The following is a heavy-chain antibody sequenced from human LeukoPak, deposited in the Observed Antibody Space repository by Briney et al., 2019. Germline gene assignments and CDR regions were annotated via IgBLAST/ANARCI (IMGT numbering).Heavy chain of an antibody. D-gene: IGHD7-27*01. CDR3: ARELGIEGYWYFDL. Sequence: GGSLRLSCAASGFTVRSYDMHWVRQVAGKGLEWVSAISTASNPHYAASVQGRFTVFRANAENSLYLQMNSLSAEDTAVYYCARELGIEGYWYFDLWGRGTLVTVSS. J-gene: IGHJ2*01. CDR2: ISTASNP. CDR1: GFTVRSYD. V-gene: IGHV3-13*05.